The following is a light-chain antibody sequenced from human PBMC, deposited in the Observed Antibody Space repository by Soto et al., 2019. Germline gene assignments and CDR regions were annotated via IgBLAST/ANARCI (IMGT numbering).Light chain of an antibody. J-gene: IGKJ1*01. CDR1: ESVSTN. Sequence: MTQSHATLSVSPGRRGNLSCRASESVSTNLAWYQQKPGQAPRLLIYGVSTGATGIPARFSGRGSGTEFTLTISSLQSEDFAVYYCQQYNNWPQTFGQGSKVDI. CDR3: QQYNNWPQT. CDR2: GVS. V-gene: IGKV3-15*01.